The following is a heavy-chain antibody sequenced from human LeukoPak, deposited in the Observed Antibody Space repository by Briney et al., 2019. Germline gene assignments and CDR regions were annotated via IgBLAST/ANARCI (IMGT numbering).Heavy chain of an antibody. D-gene: IGHD2-2*01. V-gene: IGHV3-23*01. Sequence: GGSLRLSCAASGFTFSSYAMSWVRQAPGKGLEWVSAISGSGGSTYYADSVKGRFTNSRDNSKNPLYLQMNSLRAEDTAVYYCAKDPDTSYPPNWFDPWGQGTLVTVSS. CDR3: AKDPDTSYPPNWFDP. CDR1: GFTFSSYA. CDR2: ISGSGGST. J-gene: IGHJ5*02.